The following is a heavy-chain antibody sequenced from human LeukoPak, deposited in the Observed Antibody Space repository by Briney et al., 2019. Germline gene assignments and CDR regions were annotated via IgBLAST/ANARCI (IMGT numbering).Heavy chain of an antibody. J-gene: IGHJ4*02. CDR3: ARDGECSGGTCYHDY. CDR2: ISSGPSTI. CDR1: GFTFSDYS. D-gene: IGHD2-15*01. Sequence: GGSLRLSCAASGFTFSDYSMSWIRQAPGKGLEWVSYISSGPSTIYYADSVKGRFTISRDNAMNSLYLQMNSLRAEDTAVYYCARDGECSGGTCYHDYWGQGTLVTVS. V-gene: IGHV3-11*01.